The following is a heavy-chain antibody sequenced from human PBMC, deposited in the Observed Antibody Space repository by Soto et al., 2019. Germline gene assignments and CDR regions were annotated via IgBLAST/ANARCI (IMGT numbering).Heavy chain of an antibody. J-gene: IGHJ4*02. CDR3: GRIY. V-gene: IGHV3-23*01. CDR2: ISLSGDVT. CDR1: GFTLSNYA. Sequence: EVQLLGSGGGLVQPGGSLRLSCEASGFTLSNYAMSWVRQAPGKGLEWVSAISLSGDVTSYADSVKGRFTISRDNSRNTLYLQMNSLRAEDTAVYYCGRIYWGQGILVTVSS.